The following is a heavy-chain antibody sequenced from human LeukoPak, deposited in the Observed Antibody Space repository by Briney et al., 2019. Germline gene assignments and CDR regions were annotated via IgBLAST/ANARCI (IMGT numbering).Heavy chain of an antibody. V-gene: IGHV3-53*01. CDR1: GFTVSSNY. D-gene: IGHD5-12*01. CDR3: ATGYDFGFDP. J-gene: IGHJ5*02. CDR2: IYSGGTI. Sequence: GGSLRLSCAASGFTVSSNYMSWVRQAPGKGLEWVSIIYSGGTIHYADSVKGRFTISRDNTKNTLYLQMNSLRAEDTAVYYCATGYDFGFDPWGQGTLVTVS.